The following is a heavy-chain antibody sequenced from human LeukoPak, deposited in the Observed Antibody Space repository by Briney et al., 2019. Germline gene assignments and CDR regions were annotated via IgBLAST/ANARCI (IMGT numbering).Heavy chain of an antibody. V-gene: IGHV1-46*01. CDR3: AREGEWELEVIGGY. J-gene: IGHJ4*02. CDR2: INPSRGSA. Sequence: ASVKVSCKASGYSFTTYYMHWVRQAPGQGLEWMGIINPSRGSATYAQTFQGRVTITRDTSTTTVYMELSSLRSEDTAVYYCAREGEWELEVIGGYWGQGTLVTVSS. D-gene: IGHD1-26*01. CDR1: GYSFTTYY.